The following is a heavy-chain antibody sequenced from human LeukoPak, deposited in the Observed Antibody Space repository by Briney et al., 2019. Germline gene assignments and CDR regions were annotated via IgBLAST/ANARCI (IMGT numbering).Heavy chain of an antibody. Sequence: PGGSLRLSCAASGFTFSSYAMSWVRQAPGKGLEWVSAISVSGGSTYYADSVKGRFTISRDNSKNTLHLQMNSLTAEDTAVYYCAKKVTGSYNNPLDYWGQGTLVTVSS. V-gene: IGHV3-23*01. D-gene: IGHD3-10*01. CDR1: GFTFSSYA. CDR2: ISVSGGST. CDR3: AKKVTGSYNNPLDY. J-gene: IGHJ4*02.